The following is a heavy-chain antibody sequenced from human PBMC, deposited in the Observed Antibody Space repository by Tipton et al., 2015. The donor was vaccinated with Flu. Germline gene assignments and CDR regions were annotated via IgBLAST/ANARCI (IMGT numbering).Heavy chain of an antibody. CDR2: IYYSGST. V-gene: IGHV4-59*01. J-gene: IGHJ3*02. Sequence: GLVKPSETLSLTCTVSGGSISSYYWSWIRQPPGKGLEWIGYIYYSGSTNYNPSLKSRVTISVDTSKNQFSLKLSSVTAADTAVYYCARDARLGNHDAFDIWGQGTMVTVSS. CDR3: ARDARLGNHDAFDI. CDR1: GGSISSYY. D-gene: IGHD1-14*01.